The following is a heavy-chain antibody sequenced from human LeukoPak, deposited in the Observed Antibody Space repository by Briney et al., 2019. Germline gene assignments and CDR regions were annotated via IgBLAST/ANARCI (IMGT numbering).Heavy chain of an antibody. CDR2: FNHGGST. CDR1: GGSFSGYY. J-gene: IGHJ5*02. CDR3: ARGWVVTAYAPFDP. Sequence: PSGTLSLTCAVYGGSFSGYYWTWIRQTPGKGLEWIGGFNHGGSTNYNPSLRSRVTISVDTSKNQFSLRLRSASAADTAVYYCARGWVVTAYAPFDPWGQGTLVIVSS. V-gene: IGHV4-34*01. D-gene: IGHD2-21*02.